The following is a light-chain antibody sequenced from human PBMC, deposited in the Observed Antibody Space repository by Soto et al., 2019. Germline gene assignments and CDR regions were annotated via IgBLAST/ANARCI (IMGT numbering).Light chain of an antibody. Sequence: EIVMTQSPATLSVSPGERATLSCRASRSVSRNLAWYQQKPGQAPRLLIYGASSRATGIPDRFSGSGSGTDFTLTISRLEPEDFAVYYCQQYGSSPRTFGQGTKVDIK. CDR2: GAS. CDR1: RSVSRN. J-gene: IGKJ1*01. CDR3: QQYGSSPRT. V-gene: IGKV3-20*01.